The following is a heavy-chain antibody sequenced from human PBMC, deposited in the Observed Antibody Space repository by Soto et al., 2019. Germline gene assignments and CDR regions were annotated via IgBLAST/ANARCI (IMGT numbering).Heavy chain of an antibody. D-gene: IGHD3-10*01. V-gene: IGHV3-23*01. Sequence: GGSLRLSCAASGFTLSSYSMSWVRQAPGKGLEWVSAVSPNGQGIYYADSVRGRFTISRDFSKNTVFLHMDSLRAEDTAVYYCAKDRDYPRDYFHYWGQGTLVTVSS. CDR3: AKDRDYPRDYFHY. CDR2: VSPNGQGI. CDR1: GFTLSSYS. J-gene: IGHJ4*02.